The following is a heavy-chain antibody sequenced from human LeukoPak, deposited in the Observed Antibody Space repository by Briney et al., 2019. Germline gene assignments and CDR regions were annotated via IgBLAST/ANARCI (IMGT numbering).Heavy chain of an antibody. CDR2: ISTTGSTI. V-gene: IGHV3-48*01. CDR3: ARGGARTYDFWREYYGMDV. J-gene: IGHJ6*02. Sequence: PGGSLRLSCAASGFTFSTYSMTWVRQAPGKGLEWISYISTTGSTIYYADSVKGRFTISRDSAKNSLYLQMNSLRAEDTAVYYCARGGARTYDFWREYYGMDVWGQGTTVTVSS. D-gene: IGHD3-3*01. CDR1: GFTFSTYS.